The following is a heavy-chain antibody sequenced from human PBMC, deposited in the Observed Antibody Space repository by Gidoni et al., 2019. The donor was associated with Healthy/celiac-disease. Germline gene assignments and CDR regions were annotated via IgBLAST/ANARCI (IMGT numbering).Heavy chain of an antibody. J-gene: IGHJ4*02. CDR2: INSDGSST. V-gene: IGHV3-74*01. D-gene: IGHD5-18*01. Sequence: SRINSDGSSTSYADSVKGRFTISRDNAKNTLYLQMHSLRAEDTAVYYCAVRGYSYGNFDYWGQGTLVTVSS. CDR3: AVRGYSYGNFDY.